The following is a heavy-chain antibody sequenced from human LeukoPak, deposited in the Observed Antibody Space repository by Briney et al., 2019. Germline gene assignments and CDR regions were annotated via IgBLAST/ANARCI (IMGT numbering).Heavy chain of an antibody. CDR3: AKKSITMVRGVPSGPFDY. CDR1: GFTFSSYA. CDR2: ISGSGGST. J-gene: IGHJ4*02. V-gene: IGHV3-23*01. Sequence: GGSLRPSCAASGFTFSSYAMSWVRQAPGKGLEWVSAISGSGGSTYYADSVKGRFTISRDNSKNTLYLQMNSLRAEDTAVYYCAKKSITMVRGVPSGPFDYWGQGTLVTVSS. D-gene: IGHD3-10*01.